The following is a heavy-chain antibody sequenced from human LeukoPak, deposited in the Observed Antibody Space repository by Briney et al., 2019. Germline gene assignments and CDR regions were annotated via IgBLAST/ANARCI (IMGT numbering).Heavy chain of an antibody. V-gene: IGHV4-39*02. J-gene: IGHJ4*02. CDR1: GGSISSSSYY. Sequence: SETLALTCSVSGGSISSSSYYWGWIGQSPGKGLEWIGSMYYRGTTYDNSSLKSRVTLSIDTSKNQFSLKLTSVTAADTGVYYCVREYSRSVVAGSRPDLWGQGLLVTVSS. D-gene: IGHD2-21*01. CDR3: VREYSRSVVAGSRPDL. CDR2: MYYRGTT.